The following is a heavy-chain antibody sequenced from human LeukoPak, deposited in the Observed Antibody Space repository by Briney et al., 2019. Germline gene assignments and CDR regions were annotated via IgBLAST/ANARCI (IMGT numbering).Heavy chain of an antibody. CDR2: MNPNSGNT. CDR1: GYTFTSYD. D-gene: IGHD3-10*01. CDR3: ARLITMVRGVKRYYFDY. J-gene: IGHJ4*02. V-gene: IGHV1-8*01. Sequence: GASVKVSCKASGYTFTSYDINSVRQATGQELEWMGWMNPNSGNTGYAQKFQGRVTMTRNTSISTAYMELSSLRSEDTAVYYCARLITMVRGVKRYYFDYWGQGTLVTVSS.